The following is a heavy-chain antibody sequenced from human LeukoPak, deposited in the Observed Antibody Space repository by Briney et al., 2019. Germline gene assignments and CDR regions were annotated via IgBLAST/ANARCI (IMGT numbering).Heavy chain of an antibody. CDR3: ASQLWFGELFWFDP. D-gene: IGHD3-10*01. V-gene: IGHV4-39*07. J-gene: IGHJ5*02. Sequence: SETLSLTCTVSGGSISSSSYYWGWIRQPPGKGLEWIGSIYYSGSTYYNPSLKSRVTISVDTSKNQFSLKLSSVTAADTAVYYCASQLWFGELFWFDPWGQGTLVTVSS. CDR1: GGSISSSSYY. CDR2: IYYSGST.